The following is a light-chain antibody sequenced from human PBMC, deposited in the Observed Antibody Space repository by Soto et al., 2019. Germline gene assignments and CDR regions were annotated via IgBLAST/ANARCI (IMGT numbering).Light chain of an antibody. J-gene: IGKJ1*01. CDR3: QQFYRGWT. CDR2: GAS. Sequence: EIVMTQSPATLSVSPGKRATLSCRASQSVSSDLAWYQQKPGQAPSLLIYGASTRATGIPARFSGSGSATEFTLTISSLQSEDFAVYYCQQFYRGWTFGQGTKVEIE. CDR1: QSVSSD. V-gene: IGKV3-15*01.